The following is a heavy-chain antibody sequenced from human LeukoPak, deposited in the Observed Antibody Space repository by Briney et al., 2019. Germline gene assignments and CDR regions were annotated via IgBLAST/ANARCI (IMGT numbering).Heavy chain of an antibody. Sequence: ASVKVPCKASGYTFTSYGISWVRQAPGQGLEWMGWISAYNGNTNYAQKLQGRVTMTTDTSTSTAYMELRSLRSDDTAVYYCARDLVHTYYYGSGSSRMDVWGKGTTVTVSS. V-gene: IGHV1-18*01. J-gene: IGHJ6*04. CDR3: ARDLVHTYYYGSGSSRMDV. CDR1: GYTFTSYG. D-gene: IGHD3-10*01. CDR2: ISAYNGNT.